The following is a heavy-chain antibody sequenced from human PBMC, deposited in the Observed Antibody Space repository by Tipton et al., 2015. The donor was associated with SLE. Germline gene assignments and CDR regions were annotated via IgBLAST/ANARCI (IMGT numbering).Heavy chain of an antibody. V-gene: IGHV4-34*01. J-gene: IGHJ4*02. D-gene: IGHD3-10*01. CDR3: ATSPPGFREGEFDR. CDR2: INHSGGT. CDR1: GGCFRGYY. Sequence: TLSLTCAVYGGCFRGYYWSWIPPPPRKGVGGIGEINHSGGTNYNPSLKSRVTISVDTSKNQFSLKLNSVTSADTAVYYCATSPPGFREGEFDRWGQGALVTVSS.